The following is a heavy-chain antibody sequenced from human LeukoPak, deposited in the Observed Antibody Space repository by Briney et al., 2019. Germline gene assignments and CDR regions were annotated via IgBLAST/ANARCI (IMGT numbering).Heavy chain of an antibody. CDR1: GFTFSSYA. J-gene: IGHJ4*02. Sequence: PGGSLRLSCAASGFTFSSYAMSWVRQAPGKGLEWVSAISGSGGSTYYADSVKGRFTISRDNSKNSLYLQMNSLRVDDTALYYCVRVSQCRYYDSSGYPFDFWGQGTLVTVFS. CDR2: ISGSGGST. CDR3: VRVSQCRYYDSSGYPFDF. D-gene: IGHD3-22*01. V-gene: IGHV3-23*01.